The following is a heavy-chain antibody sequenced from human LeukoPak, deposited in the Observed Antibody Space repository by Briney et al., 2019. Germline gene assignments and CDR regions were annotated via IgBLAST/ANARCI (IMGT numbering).Heavy chain of an antibody. J-gene: IGHJ6*03. V-gene: IGHV3-21*01. CDR2: ISSSSSYI. D-gene: IGHD5-12*01. CDR3: ARDSRSYSGYDPWYYYMDV. CDR1: GFTFSSYS. Sequence: PGGSLRLSCAASGFTFSSYSMNWVRQAPGKGLEWVSSISSSSSYIYYADSVKGRFTISRDNAKNSLYLQMNSLRAEDTAVYYCARDSRSYSGYDPWYYYMDVWGKGTTVTVSS.